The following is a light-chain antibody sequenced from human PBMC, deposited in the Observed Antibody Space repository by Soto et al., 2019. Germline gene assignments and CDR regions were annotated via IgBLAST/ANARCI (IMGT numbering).Light chain of an antibody. Sequence: SPATVSMYKGERATLSCRASQSVSSNLAWYQQKPGQAPRLLIYGASTRATGIPARFSGSGSGTEFTLTIFSLQSEDFAVYYCEQSCHLITFCHVTR. J-gene: IGKJ5*01. CDR1: QSVSSN. V-gene: IGKV3-15*01. CDR3: EQSCHLIT. CDR2: GAS.